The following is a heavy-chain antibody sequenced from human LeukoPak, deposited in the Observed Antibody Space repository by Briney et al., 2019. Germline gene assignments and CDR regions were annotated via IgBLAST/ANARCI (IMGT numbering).Heavy chain of an antibody. CDR3: AKRADYYDSSRALYDAFDL. V-gene: IGHV3-30*02. CDR1: GFTFRTYG. Sequence: GGSLRLSCAASGFTFRTYGMHGVRQAPGRGGEGVTFIRYDGSDKYYGDSVKGRFTISRDNSKNTLFPQMNSLRVEDTAVYYCAKRADYYDSSRALYDAFDLWGQGTMVTVSS. D-gene: IGHD3-16*01. CDR2: IRYDGSDK. J-gene: IGHJ3*01.